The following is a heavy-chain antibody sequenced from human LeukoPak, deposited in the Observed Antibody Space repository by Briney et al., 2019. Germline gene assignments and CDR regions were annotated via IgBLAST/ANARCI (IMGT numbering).Heavy chain of an antibody. J-gene: IGHJ4*02. Sequence: SVKVSCTASGFTFTSSALQWVRQARGQRLEWIGWIVVGSGNTNYAQKFQERVTITRDMSTSTAYMELSSLRSEDTAVYYCAAPKEGSGWYQTWGQGTLVTVSS. CDR3: AAPKEGSGWYQT. D-gene: IGHD6-19*01. V-gene: IGHV1-58*01. CDR1: GFTFTSSA. CDR2: IVVGSGNT.